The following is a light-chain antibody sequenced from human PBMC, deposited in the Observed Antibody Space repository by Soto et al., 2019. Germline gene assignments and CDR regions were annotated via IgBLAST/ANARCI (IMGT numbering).Light chain of an antibody. J-gene: IGKJ2*01. Sequence: EIVLTQSPGTLSLSPGERATLSCRASQSVSSSYLAWYQQKPGQAPRLLIYGASARATGIPDRFSGRGSGTAFTLTISRLEPEDSAVYYCQQYGSSALYTFGQGTKLEIK. CDR1: QSVSSSY. CDR3: QQYGSSALYT. V-gene: IGKV3-20*01. CDR2: GAS.